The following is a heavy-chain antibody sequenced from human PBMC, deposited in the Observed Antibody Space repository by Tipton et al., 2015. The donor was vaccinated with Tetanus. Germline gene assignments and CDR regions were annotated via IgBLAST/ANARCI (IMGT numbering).Heavy chain of an antibody. D-gene: IGHD3-22*01. CDR3: ARDSVYDSSHFEYFQH. CDR1: GFTFSSYS. CDR2: ISSSSSTI. J-gene: IGHJ1*01. Sequence: GQLVQSGGGLVQPGGSLRLSCAASGFTFSSYSMNWVRQAPGKGLEWGSYISSSSSTIYYADSVKGRFTISRDNTKNSLYLQMNSLRDEDTAVYYCARDSVYDSSHFEYFQHWGQGTLVTVSS. V-gene: IGHV3-48*02.